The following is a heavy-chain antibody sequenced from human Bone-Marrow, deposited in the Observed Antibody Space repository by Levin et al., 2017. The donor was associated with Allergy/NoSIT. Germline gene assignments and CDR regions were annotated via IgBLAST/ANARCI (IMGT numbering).Heavy chain of an antibody. V-gene: IGHV3-30*18. Sequence: GESLKISCAASGFTFSSYGMHWVRQAPGKGLEWVAVISYDGSNKYYADSVKGRFTISRDNSKNTLYLQMNSLRAEDTAVYYCAKDVGGVWFGELLSAFDIWGQGTMVTVSS. J-gene: IGHJ3*02. CDR1: GFTFSSYG. CDR2: ISYDGSNK. D-gene: IGHD3-10*01. CDR3: AKDVGGVWFGELLSAFDI.